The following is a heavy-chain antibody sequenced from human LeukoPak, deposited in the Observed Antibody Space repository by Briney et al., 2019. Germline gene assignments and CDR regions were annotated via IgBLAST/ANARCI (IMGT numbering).Heavy chain of an antibody. V-gene: IGHV3-74*01. Sequence: GGSLRLSCAASGFTFSSYWMHWVRQAPGKGLVWVSRINSDGSSTSYADSVKGRFTISRDNAKNTLYLQMNSLTAEDTAIFYCAKATGTLTNWGQGILVTVSS. CDR2: INSDGSST. J-gene: IGHJ4*02. D-gene: IGHD1-1*01. CDR1: GFTFSSYW. CDR3: AKATGTLTN.